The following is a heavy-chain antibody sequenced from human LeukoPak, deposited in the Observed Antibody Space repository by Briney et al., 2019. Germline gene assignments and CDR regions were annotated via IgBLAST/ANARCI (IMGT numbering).Heavy chain of an antibody. D-gene: IGHD4-17*01. CDR3: AKSRSTVTTWLDY. J-gene: IGHJ4*02. CDR1: GFTFSTYW. V-gene: IGHV3-7*03. Sequence: PGGSLRLSCAASGFTFSTYWMSWVRQAPGKGLEWVANIKQDESEEYYVDSVKGRFTISRDNSKNTLYLQMNSLRAEDTAVYYCAKSRSTVTTWLDYWGQGTLVTVSS. CDR2: IKQDESEE.